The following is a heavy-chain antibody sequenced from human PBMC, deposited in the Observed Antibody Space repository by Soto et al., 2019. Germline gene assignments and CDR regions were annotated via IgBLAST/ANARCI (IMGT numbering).Heavy chain of an antibody. D-gene: IGHD2-2*01. Sequence: SETLSLTCTVSGGSISRYYWSWIRQPPGKGLEWIGYIYYSGSTNYNPSLKSRVTISVDTSKNQFSLKLSSVTAADTAVYCCARLGEYYQSLDPWGPGTLVT. J-gene: IGHJ5*02. CDR1: GGSISRYY. CDR3: ARLGEYYQSLDP. V-gene: IGHV4-59*08. CDR2: IYYSGST.